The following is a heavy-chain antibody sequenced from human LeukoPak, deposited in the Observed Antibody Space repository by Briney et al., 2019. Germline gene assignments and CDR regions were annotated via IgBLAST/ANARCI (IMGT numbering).Heavy chain of an antibody. J-gene: IGHJ3*02. D-gene: IGHD1-26*01. CDR3: AASVGATDAFDI. V-gene: IGHV3-21*01. CDR1: GFTFSSYS. Sequence: GGSLRLSCAASGFTFSSYSMNWVRQAPGKGLEWVSSISSSSSYIYYADPVKGRFTISRDNAKNSLYLQMNSLRAEDTAVYYCAASVGATDAFDIWGQGTMVTVSS. CDR2: ISSSSSYI.